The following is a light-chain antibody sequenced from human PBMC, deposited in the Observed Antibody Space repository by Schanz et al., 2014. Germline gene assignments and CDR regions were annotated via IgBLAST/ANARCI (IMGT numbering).Light chain of an antibody. CDR3: LLYYGGGRWV. CDR1: TGTVTSGYY. Sequence: QAVVTQEPSLTVSPGETVTLTCASSTGTVTSGYYPNWFQQKPGQAPRTLIYSTTNKQSWTPARFSGSLLGGKAALTLSGVQPEDEAEYYCLLYYGGGRWVFGGGTKLTVL. V-gene: IGLV7-43*01. J-gene: IGLJ3*02. CDR2: STT.